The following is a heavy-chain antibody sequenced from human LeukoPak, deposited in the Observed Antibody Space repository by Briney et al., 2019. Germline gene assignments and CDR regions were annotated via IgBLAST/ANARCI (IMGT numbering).Heavy chain of an antibody. V-gene: IGHV3-30*18. CDR1: GFTFSSYG. Sequence: GGSLRLSCAASGFTFSSYGMHWVRQAPGKGLEWVAVISYDGSNKYYADSVKGRFTISRDNSKNTPYLQMNSLRAEDTAVYYCAKEREVAWEVITTTNWFDHWGQGTLVTVSS. CDR3: AKEREVAWEVITTTNWFDH. D-gene: IGHD3-22*01. J-gene: IGHJ5*02. CDR2: ISYDGSNK.